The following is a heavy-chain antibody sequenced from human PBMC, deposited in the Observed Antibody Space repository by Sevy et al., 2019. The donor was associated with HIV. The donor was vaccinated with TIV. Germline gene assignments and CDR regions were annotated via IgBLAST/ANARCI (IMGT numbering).Heavy chain of an antibody. D-gene: IGHD3-3*01. J-gene: IGHJ6*02. Sequence: GGSLRLSCAASGFSVNSNYMTWVRQAPGKGLDWVSIIYSDGSTKYADALKGRFTISRDNSKNTMYLQMNSLRVEDTAVYYCAREREFTIFGVLIEYGMDVWGQGTTVTVSS. V-gene: IGHV3-66*01. CDR3: AREREFTIFGVLIEYGMDV. CDR2: IYSDGST. CDR1: GFSVNSNY.